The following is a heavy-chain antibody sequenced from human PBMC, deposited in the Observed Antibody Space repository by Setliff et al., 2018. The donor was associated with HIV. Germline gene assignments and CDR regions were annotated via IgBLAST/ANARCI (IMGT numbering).Heavy chain of an antibody. CDR1: GYPFTDYY. J-gene: IGHJ4*02. V-gene: IGHV1-69-2*01. CDR3: AGSILTGYYTFGADY. D-gene: IGHD3-9*01. CDR2: VDPEDGET. Sequence: ASVKVSCKASGYPFTDYYIHWVRQAPGKGLEWVGRVDPEDGETKCAGKFQGRVSLTADMSTDTAYMELSSLKSEDTALYYCAGSILTGYYTFGADYWGQGTLVTVSS.